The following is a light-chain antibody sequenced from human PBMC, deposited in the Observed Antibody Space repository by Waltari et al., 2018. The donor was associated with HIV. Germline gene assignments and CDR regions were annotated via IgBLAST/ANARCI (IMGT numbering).Light chain of an antibody. V-gene: IGLV3-1*01. CDR1: TLGQKY. CDR2: RNS. J-gene: IGLJ2*01. CDR3: QAWDSGAGV. Sequence: SYELTQPPSVSVSPGQSASITCSGETLGQKYVSWYQQKSGQSPVVAIFRNSERPSGIPERFSGSNSGNTATLTISGTQAVDEADYYCQAWDSGAGVFGGGTKLTVL.